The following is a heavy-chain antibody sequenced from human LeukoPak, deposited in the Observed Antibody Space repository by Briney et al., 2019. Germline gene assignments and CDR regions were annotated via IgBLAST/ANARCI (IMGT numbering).Heavy chain of an antibody. V-gene: IGHV3-48*01. CDR2: ISSSSSTI. J-gene: IGHJ6*04. D-gene: IGHD6-13*01. CDR1: GFTFSSYS. CDR3: ARDVRIAAAGSDV. Sequence: GGSLRLSCAASGFTFSSYSMNWVRQAPGKGLEWVSYISSSSSTIYYADSVKGRFTISRDNAKNSLYLQMNSLRAEDTAVYYCARDVRIAAAGSDVWGKGTTVTVSS.